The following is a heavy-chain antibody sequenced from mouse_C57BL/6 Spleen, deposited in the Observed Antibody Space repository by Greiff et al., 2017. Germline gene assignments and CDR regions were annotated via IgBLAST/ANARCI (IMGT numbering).Heavy chain of an antibody. J-gene: IGHJ3*01. CDR2: ISDGGSYT. V-gene: IGHV5-4*03. CDR1: GFTFSSYA. D-gene: IGHD1-1*01. Sequence: EVKLMESGGGLVKPGGSLKLSCAASGFTFSSYAMSWVRQTPEKRLEWVATISDGGSYTYYPDNVKGRFTISRDNAKNNLYLQMSHLKSEDTAMYYCARAGYYGSSLWFAYWGQGTLVTVSA. CDR3: ARAGYYGSSLWFAY.